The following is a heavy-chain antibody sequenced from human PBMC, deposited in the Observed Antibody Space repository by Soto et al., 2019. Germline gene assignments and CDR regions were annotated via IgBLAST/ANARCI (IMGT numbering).Heavy chain of an antibody. Sequence: EVQLVESGGGLVQPGGSLRLSCAASGFTFSSYWMSWVRQAPGKGLEWVANIKQDGSEKYYVDSVKGRFTISRDNAKNSLYLQMNSLRAEDTAVYYCARGPSVVVVAATPYYYYGMDVWGQGTTVTVSS. CDR1: GFTFSSYW. D-gene: IGHD2-15*01. J-gene: IGHJ6*02. CDR3: ARGPSVVVVAATPYYYYGMDV. V-gene: IGHV3-7*01. CDR2: IKQDGSEK.